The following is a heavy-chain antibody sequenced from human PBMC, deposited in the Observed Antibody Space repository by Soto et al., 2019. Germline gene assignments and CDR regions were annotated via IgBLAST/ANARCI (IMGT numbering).Heavy chain of an antibody. J-gene: IGHJ4*02. CDR1: GFPFSSHW. CDR2: IDNTGSSA. D-gene: IGHD5-12*01. V-gene: IGHV3-74*01. CDR3: ATLNGYDY. Sequence: EVRLVESGGGLVQPGGSLRLSCAASGFPFSSHWLQWVRQVPGRGLVWVSRIDNTGSSAIYADSVRGRFTVSRDNAKGTLYLHMNSQRAEDTAVYYCATLNGYDYWGQGTLVTVSS.